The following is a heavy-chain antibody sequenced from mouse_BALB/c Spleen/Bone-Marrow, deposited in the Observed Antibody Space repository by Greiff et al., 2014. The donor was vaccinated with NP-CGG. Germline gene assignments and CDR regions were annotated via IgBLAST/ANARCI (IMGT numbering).Heavy chain of an antibody. V-gene: IGHV3-2*02. CDR3: ARENYVSSPWFAY. CDR2: ISYSGST. Sequence: EVQLQQSGPGLAKPSQSLSLTCTVTGYSITSDYAWNWIRQFPGNKLEWMGYISYSGSTGYNPSLKSRISITRDTSKNQVFLQLNSVTTEDTATYYCARENYVSSPWFAYWGQGTLVTVSA. D-gene: IGHD1-1*01. CDR1: GYSITSDYA. J-gene: IGHJ3*01.